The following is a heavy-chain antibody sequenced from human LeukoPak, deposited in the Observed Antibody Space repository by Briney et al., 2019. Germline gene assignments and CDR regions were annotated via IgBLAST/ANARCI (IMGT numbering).Heavy chain of an antibody. V-gene: IGHV3-21*01. Sequence: GGSLRLSCAASGFTSSSYSMNWVRQAPGKGLEWVSSISSSSSYIYYADSAKGRFTISRDNAKNSPYLQMNSLRAEDTAVYYCAILDTAMVHYWGQGTLVTVSS. CDR2: ISSSSSYI. CDR1: GFTSSSYS. CDR3: AILDTAMVHY. J-gene: IGHJ4*02. D-gene: IGHD5-18*01.